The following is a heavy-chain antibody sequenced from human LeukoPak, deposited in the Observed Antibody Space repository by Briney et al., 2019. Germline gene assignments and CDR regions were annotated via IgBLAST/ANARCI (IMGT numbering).Heavy chain of an antibody. CDR2: ISAYNGNT. CDR1: GYTFTGYY. D-gene: IGHD2-2*01. CDR3: ARGKNIVVVPAAGFDY. J-gene: IGHJ4*02. V-gene: IGHV1-18*04. Sequence: ASVKVSCKASGYTFTGYYMHWVRQAPGQGLEWMGWISAYNGNTNYAQKLQGRVTMTTDTSTSTAYMELRSLRSDDTAVYYCARGKNIVVVPAAGFDYWGQGTLVTVSS.